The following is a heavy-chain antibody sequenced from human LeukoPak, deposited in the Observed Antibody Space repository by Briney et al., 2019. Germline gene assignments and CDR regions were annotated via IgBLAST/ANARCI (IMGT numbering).Heavy chain of an antibody. CDR3: ARASSSSWYLR. Sequence: SETLSLTCTVSGGSISSSSYYWGWIRQPPGKGLEWIGSIYYSGSTYYNPSLKSRVTISVDTSKNQFSLKLSSVTAADTAVYYCARASSSSWYLRWGQGTLVTVSS. CDR2: IYYSGST. J-gene: IGHJ4*02. D-gene: IGHD6-13*01. CDR1: GGSISSSSYY. V-gene: IGHV4-39*07.